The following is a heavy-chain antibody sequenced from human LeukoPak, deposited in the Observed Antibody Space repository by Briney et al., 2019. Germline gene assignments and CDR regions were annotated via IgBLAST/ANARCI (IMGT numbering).Heavy chain of an antibody. Sequence: GGSLRLSCAASGFTFSSYSMNWVRQAPGKGLEWVSPISSSSSYIYYADSVKGRFTISRDNAKNSLYLQMNSLRAEDTAVYYCARNLREDIVVVPEFDLWGRGTLVTVSS. D-gene: IGHD2-2*01. CDR3: ARNLREDIVVVPEFDL. CDR1: GFTFSSYS. J-gene: IGHJ2*01. CDR2: ISSSSSYI. V-gene: IGHV3-21*01.